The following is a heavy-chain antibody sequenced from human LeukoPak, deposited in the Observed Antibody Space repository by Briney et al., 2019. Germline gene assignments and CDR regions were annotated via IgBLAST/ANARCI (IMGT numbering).Heavy chain of an antibody. Sequence: PGGSLRLSCAASGFTFSSYAMSWVRQAPGKGLEWVSVISGSGGSTYYADPVKGRFTISRDNSKNTLYLQMNSLRAEDTAVYYCAKEGSSGFYFFDYWGQGTLVTVSS. V-gene: IGHV3-23*01. CDR1: GFTFSSYA. D-gene: IGHD3-22*01. CDR3: AKEGSSGFYFFDY. CDR2: ISGSGGST. J-gene: IGHJ4*02.